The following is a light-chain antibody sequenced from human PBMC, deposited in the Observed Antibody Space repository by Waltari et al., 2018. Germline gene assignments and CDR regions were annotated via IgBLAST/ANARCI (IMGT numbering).Light chain of an antibody. CDR3: QQYNNWRT. CDR1: QRISRN. V-gene: IGKV3-15*01. CDR2: GAS. Sequence: EVLMTQSSATLSVSPGERATLSCRASQRISRNLAWYQQKPGQAPRLLIYGASTRATGIPARFSGSGSGTEFTLTISSLQSEDFAVYYCQQYNNWRTFGQGTKLEIK. J-gene: IGKJ2*01.